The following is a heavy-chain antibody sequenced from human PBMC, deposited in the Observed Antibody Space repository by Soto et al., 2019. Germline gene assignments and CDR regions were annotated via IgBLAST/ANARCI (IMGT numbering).Heavy chain of an antibody. V-gene: IGHV4-59*01. CDR1: GGSISGYY. J-gene: IGHJ6*02. D-gene: IGHD3-3*01. Sequence: SETLSLTCTVSGGSISGYYWSWIRQPPGKGLEWIGYIYYSGSTNYNPSLKSRVTISVDTSKNQFSLKLSSVTAADTAVYYCARDVPGYDFWSGYYYYYGMDVWGQGTTVTVSS. CDR2: IYYSGST. CDR3: ARDVPGYDFWSGYYYYYGMDV.